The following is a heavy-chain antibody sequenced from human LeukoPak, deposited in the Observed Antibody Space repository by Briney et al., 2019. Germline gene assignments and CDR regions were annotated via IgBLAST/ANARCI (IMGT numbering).Heavy chain of an antibody. J-gene: IGHJ5*02. CDR2: IYYSGST. CDR3: ARALEQQLVQGHWFDP. Sequence: SETLSLTCTVSGGSISSGDYYWSWIRQPPGKGLEWIGYIYYSGSTYYNPSLKSRVTISVDTSKNQFSLKLSSVTAADTAVYYCARALEQQLVQGHWFDPWGQGTLVTVSS. V-gene: IGHV4-30-4*08. CDR1: GGSISSGDYY. D-gene: IGHD6-13*01.